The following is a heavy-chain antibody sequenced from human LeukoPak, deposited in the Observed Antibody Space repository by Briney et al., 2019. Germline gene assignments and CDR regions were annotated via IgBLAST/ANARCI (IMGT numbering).Heavy chain of an antibody. V-gene: IGHV4-34*01. CDR3: ARAHPYYYGSGSLGSSYYFDY. D-gene: IGHD3-10*01. CDR2: INHSGST. Sequence: SETLSLTCAIYGGSFSGYYWSWIRQPPGKGLEWIGEINHSGSTNYNPSLKSRVTISVDTSKNQFSLKLSSVTAADTAVYYCARAHPYYYGSGSLGSSYYFDYWGQGTLVTVSS. J-gene: IGHJ4*02. CDR1: GGSFSGYY.